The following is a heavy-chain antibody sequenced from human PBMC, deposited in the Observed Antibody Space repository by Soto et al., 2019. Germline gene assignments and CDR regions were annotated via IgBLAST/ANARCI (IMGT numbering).Heavy chain of an antibody. Sequence: SLRLSCAASGFTFSSYGMHWVRQAPGKGLEWVAVISYDGSNKYYADSVKGRFTISRDNSKNTLYLQMNSLRAEDTAVYYCAKDRGTAAAFMDVWGQGTTVTVSS. CDR2: ISYDGSNK. D-gene: IGHD6-13*01. J-gene: IGHJ6*02. CDR3: AKDRGTAAAFMDV. CDR1: GFTFSSYG. V-gene: IGHV3-30*18.